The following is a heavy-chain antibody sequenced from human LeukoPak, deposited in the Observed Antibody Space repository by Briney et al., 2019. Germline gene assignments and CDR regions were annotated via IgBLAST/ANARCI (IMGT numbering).Heavy chain of an antibody. CDR2: IWYDGSKI. CDR3: ARDDWIRGVVLDDFGY. Sequence: GGSLRLSCAASGFSFSSYGMHWVRQAPGQGLEWLAVIWYDGSKIHYADSVKGRVHISRDNSRNTLYLQMNRLRADDTAMYYCARDDWIRGVVLDDFGYWGQGTLVTVSS. CDR1: GFSFSSYG. V-gene: IGHV3-33*01. D-gene: IGHD3-10*01. J-gene: IGHJ4*02.